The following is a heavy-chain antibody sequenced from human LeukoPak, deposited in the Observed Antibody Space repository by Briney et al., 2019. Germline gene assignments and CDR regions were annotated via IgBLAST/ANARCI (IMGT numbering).Heavy chain of an antibody. D-gene: IGHD3-22*01. CDR2: IIPIFGTA. Sequence: SVKVSCKASGGTFSSYAISWVRQAPGQGLEWMGGIIPIFGTANYAQKFQGRVTITADESTSTAYMELSSLRSEDTAVYYCARGHSSGYYYVGLGAFDIWGQGTMVTVSS. V-gene: IGHV1-69*13. J-gene: IGHJ3*02. CDR1: GGTFSSYA. CDR3: ARGHSSGYYYVGLGAFDI.